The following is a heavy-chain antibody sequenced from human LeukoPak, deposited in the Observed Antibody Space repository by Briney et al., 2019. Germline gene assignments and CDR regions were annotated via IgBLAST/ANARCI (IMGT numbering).Heavy chain of an antibody. CDR1: GGSISSSSYY. Sequence: SETLSLTCTVSGGSISSSSYYWSWIRQPPGKGLEWIGYIYYSGSTNYNPSLKSRVTISVDTSKNQFSLKLSSVTAADTAVYYCASSRYCSGGSCSAGNYWGQGTLVTVSS. J-gene: IGHJ4*02. V-gene: IGHV4-61*01. CDR2: IYYSGST. D-gene: IGHD2-15*01. CDR3: ASSRYCSGGSCSAGNY.